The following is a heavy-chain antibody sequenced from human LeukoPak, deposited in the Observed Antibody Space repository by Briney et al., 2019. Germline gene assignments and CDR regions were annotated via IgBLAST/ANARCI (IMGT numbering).Heavy chain of an antibody. V-gene: IGHV4-31*03. CDR3: ARARNDHGGLWFDH. J-gene: IGHJ5*02. CDR1: GGSISSPTYY. Sequence: PSQTLSLTCTVSGGSISSPTYYWSWIRQYAGKGLESIGFIYHNGNTFYNPTLKSRVTISLDTSKSQFSLKLTSVTAADTATYYCARARNDHGGLWFDHWGQGTLVTVSS. D-gene: IGHD4-23*01. CDR2: IYHNGNT.